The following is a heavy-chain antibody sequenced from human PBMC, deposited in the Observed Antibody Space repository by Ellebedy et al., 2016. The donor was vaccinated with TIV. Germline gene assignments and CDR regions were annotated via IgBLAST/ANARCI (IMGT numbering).Heavy chain of an antibody. D-gene: IGHD3-22*01. V-gene: IGHV4-59*08. CDR3: ARHVVYYDSSGQLDY. CDR1: GGSISSYY. Sequence: SETLSLXXTVSGGSISSYYWSWIRQPPGKGLEWIGYIYYSGSTYYNPSLKSRVTISVDTSKNQFSLKLSSVTAADTAVYYCARHVVYYDSSGQLDYWGQGTLVTVSS. CDR2: IYYSGST. J-gene: IGHJ4*02.